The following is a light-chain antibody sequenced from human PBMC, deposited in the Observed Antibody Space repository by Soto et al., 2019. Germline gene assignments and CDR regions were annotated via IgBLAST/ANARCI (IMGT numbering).Light chain of an antibody. J-gene: IGLJ3*02. V-gene: IGLV2-14*01. CDR2: EVS. CDR3: SSYTSSSTWV. Sequence: QSALTQPASVSGSPGQSITISCTGTSSDVGGYNYVSWYQQHPGKAPKPMIYEVSNRPSGISNRFSGSKSGNTASLTISGLQAEDEADYSCSSYTSSSTWVFGGGTKLTVL. CDR1: SSDVGGYNY.